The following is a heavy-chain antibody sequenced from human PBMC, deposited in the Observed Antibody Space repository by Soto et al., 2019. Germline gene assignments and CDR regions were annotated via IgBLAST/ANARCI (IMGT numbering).Heavy chain of an antibody. Sequence: QVQLVQSGAEVKKPGASVKVSCKASGYTFTSYGISWVRQAPGQGLEWMGWISAYNGNTNYAQKLQGRVTMTTDTTTSTAYMELRRLRSDDTAVYYCARIGAITIFGVTAGYYFDYWGQGTLVTVSS. CDR1: GYTFTSYG. CDR3: ARIGAITIFGVTAGYYFDY. D-gene: IGHD3-3*01. J-gene: IGHJ4*02. V-gene: IGHV1-18*04. CDR2: ISAYNGNT.